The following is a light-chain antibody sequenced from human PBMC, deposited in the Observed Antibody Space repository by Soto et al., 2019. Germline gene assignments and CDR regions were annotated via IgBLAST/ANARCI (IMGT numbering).Light chain of an antibody. V-gene: IGKV3-20*01. CDR2: GAS. Sequence: EIVLTQSPDTLSSSPGERATLSCRASQSVRNNHLAWYQQKYGQAPRLLIYGASTRATGIPDRFSGSGSGTDFTLTISGREPEDFAVYYCQHYVGSPLSFGGGTKVEI. J-gene: IGKJ4*01. CDR3: QHYVGSPLS. CDR1: QSVRNNH.